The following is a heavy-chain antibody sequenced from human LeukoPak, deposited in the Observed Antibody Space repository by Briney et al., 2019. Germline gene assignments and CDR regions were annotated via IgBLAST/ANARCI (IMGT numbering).Heavy chain of an antibody. CDR2: ISAYNGNT. J-gene: IGHJ5*02. Sequence: ASVKVSCKASGYTFTSYGISWVRQAPGQGLEWMGWISAYNGNTNYAQKLQGRVTMSRNTSISTAYMELGSLTSEDTAVYYCARVPRRGERFDPWGQGTLVTVAS. D-gene: IGHD3-10*01. V-gene: IGHV1-18*01. CDR3: ARVPRRGERFDP. CDR1: GYTFTSYG.